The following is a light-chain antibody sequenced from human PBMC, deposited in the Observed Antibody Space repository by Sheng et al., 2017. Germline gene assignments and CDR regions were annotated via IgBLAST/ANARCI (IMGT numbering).Light chain of an antibody. CDR2: WAS. CDR1: QSVLFNSNNKNY. CDR3: QQYNNWPPFT. Sequence: DIVMTQFPDSLAVSLGERATINCKSSQSVLFNSNNKNYLGWFQQKPGQSPKLLIYWASTRQSGVPDRFSGSGSGTEFTLTISSLQSEDFAVYYCQQYNNWPPFTFGPGTKVDIK. V-gene: IGKV4-1*01. J-gene: IGKJ3*01.